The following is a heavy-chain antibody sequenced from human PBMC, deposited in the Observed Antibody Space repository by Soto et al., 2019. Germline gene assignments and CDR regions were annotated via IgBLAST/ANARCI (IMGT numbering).Heavy chain of an antibody. CDR1: GGTFSSYA. D-gene: IGHD3-22*01. CDR2: IIPIFGTA. Sequence: SVKVSCKASGGTFSSYAISWVRQAPGQGLEWMGGIIPIFGTANYAQKFQGRVTITADESTSTAYMELSSLRSEDTAVYYCARHQGXYYDSSGYQMGGDAFDIWGQGTMVTVSS. V-gene: IGHV1-69*13. CDR3: ARHQGXYYDSSGYQMGGDAFDI. J-gene: IGHJ3*02.